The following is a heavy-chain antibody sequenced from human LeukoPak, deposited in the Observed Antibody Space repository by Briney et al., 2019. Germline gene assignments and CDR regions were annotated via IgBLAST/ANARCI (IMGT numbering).Heavy chain of an antibody. Sequence: GGSLRLSCAASGFTFSSYSMNWVRQAPGKGLEWVSSISSSSSYIYYADSVKGRFTISRDNAKNSLYLQTNSLRAEDTAVYYCARLYCSSTSCPRSMDVWGQGTTVTVSS. D-gene: IGHD2-2*01. J-gene: IGHJ6*02. CDR3: ARLYCSSTSCPRSMDV. CDR1: GFTFSSYS. V-gene: IGHV3-21*01. CDR2: ISSSSSYI.